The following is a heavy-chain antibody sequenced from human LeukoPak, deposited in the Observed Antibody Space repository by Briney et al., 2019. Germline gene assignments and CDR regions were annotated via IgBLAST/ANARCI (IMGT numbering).Heavy chain of an antibody. V-gene: IGHV3-21*01. CDR1: GFTFSSYS. CDR3: AKDPLGYYYYGMDV. J-gene: IGHJ6*02. D-gene: IGHD7-27*01. Sequence: PGGSLRLSCAASGFTFSSYSMNWVRQAPGKGLEWVSSISSSSSYIYYADSVKGRFTISRDNAKNSLYLQMNSLRAEDTAVYYCAKDPLGYYYYGMDVWGQGTTVTVSS. CDR2: ISSSSSYI.